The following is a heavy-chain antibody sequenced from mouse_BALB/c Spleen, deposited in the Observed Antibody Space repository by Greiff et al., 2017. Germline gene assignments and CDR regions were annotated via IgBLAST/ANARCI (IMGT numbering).Heavy chain of an antibody. CDR2: IYPGGGYT. Sequence: VKLVESGAELVRPGTSVKMSCKAAGYTFTNYWIGWVKQRPGHGLEWIGDIYPGGGYTNYNEKFKGKATLTADTSSSTAYMQLSSLTSEDSAIYYCVRSSYYPRAMDYWGQGTSVTVSS. D-gene: IGHD2-1*01. V-gene: IGHV1-63*02. J-gene: IGHJ4*01. CDR3: VRSSYYPRAMDY. CDR1: GYTFTNYW.